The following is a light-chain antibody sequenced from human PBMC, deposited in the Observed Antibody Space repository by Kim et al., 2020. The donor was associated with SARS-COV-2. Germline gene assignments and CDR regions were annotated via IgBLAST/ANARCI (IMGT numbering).Light chain of an antibody. CDR1: QSVSGI. J-gene: IGKJ4*01. V-gene: IGKV3D-15*01. CDR2: GAS. Sequence: EIVMTQSPATLSVSPGERVTLSCRASQSVSGILAWYQQKPGQAPRLLIYGASTRATGIPARFSGSGSGTEFTLTISILQSEDFAVYYCQQYYTWPLTFGGGTKVDIK. CDR3: QQYYTWPLT.